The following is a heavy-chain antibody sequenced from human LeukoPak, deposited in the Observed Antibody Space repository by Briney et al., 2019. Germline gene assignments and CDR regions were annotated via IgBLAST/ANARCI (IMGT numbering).Heavy chain of an antibody. Sequence: LGGSLRLSCAASGFTFSSYSMNWVRQAPGKGLEWVSYISSSSTIYYADSVKGRFTISRDNAKNSLYLQMNSLRAEDTAVYYCARALSGSRAEYFQHWGQGTLVTVSS. CDR3: ARALSGSRAEYFQH. V-gene: IGHV3-48*01. J-gene: IGHJ1*01. CDR1: GFTFSSYS. CDR2: ISSSSTI. D-gene: IGHD3-10*01.